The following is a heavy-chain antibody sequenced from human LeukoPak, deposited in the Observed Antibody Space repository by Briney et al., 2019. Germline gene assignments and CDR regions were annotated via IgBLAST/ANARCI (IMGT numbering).Heavy chain of an antibody. CDR3: ARKEERRPFDY. Sequence: GESLKISCKGVGYMFNNFWIAWVRQLPGKGLEWMGIIYPGDSDTRYSPSFQGQVTISVDKSIRTAYLQWSSLKASDTAIYYCARKEERRPFDYWGQGTLATVSS. CDR2: IYPGDSDT. CDR1: GYMFNNFW. D-gene: IGHD1-1*01. J-gene: IGHJ4*02. V-gene: IGHV5-51*01.